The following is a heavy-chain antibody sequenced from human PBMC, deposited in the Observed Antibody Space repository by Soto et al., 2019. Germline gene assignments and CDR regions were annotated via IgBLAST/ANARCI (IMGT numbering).Heavy chain of an antibody. J-gene: IGHJ3*01. D-gene: IGHD2-15*01. CDR1: GFFISSGNY. CDR3: ARARWYDAFDV. V-gene: IGHV4-38-2*01. CDR2: ISHGGNT. Sequence: PSETLSLTCAVSGFFISSGNYWGWIRKPPGKGLEWIGSISHGGNTYYNPSLKSRVTISVDMSKNQFSLKLNSVTAADTAVYYCARARWYDAFDVWGQGTVVTVS.